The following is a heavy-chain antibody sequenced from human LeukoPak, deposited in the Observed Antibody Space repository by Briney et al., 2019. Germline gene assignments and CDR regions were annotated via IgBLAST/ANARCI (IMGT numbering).Heavy chain of an antibody. CDR3: ARDDFRGSPVRGVIYGFDY. CDR1: GFTFSYYG. D-gene: IGHD3-10*01. V-gene: IGHV3-30*02. J-gene: IGHJ4*02. CDR2: LQKDGSDV. Sequence: GGSLRLSCAASGFTFSYYGMHWVRQAPDKGLEWVAFLQKDGSDVHYADSVEGRFTISRDNSKNTLYLQMSSLRPEDTAVYYCARDDFRGSPVRGVIYGFDYWGQGTLVTVSS.